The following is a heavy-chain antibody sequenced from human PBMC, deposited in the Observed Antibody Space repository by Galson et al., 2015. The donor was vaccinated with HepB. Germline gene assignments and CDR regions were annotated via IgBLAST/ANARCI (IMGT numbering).Heavy chain of an antibody. J-gene: IGHJ3*02. V-gene: IGHV4-59*01. CDR1: GGSISSYY. CDR3: ARDRGSSGYYSGDAFDI. D-gene: IGHD3-22*01. CDR2: IYYSGST. Sequence: SETLSLTCTVSGGSISSYYWSWIRQPPGKGLEWIGYIYYSGSTNYNPSLKSRVTISVDTSKNQFSLKLSSVTAAVTAVYYCARDRGSSGYYSGDAFDIWGQGTMVTVSS.